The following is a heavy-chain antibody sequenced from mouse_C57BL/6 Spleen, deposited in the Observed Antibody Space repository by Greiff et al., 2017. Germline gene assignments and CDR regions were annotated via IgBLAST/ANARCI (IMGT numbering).Heavy chain of an antibody. J-gene: IGHJ1*03. CDR2: IYPGDGNT. Sequence: VKLLESGPELVKPGASVKISCKASGYAFSSYWMNWVKQRPGKGLEWIGRIYPGDGNTNYNGKFKGKATLTADKTSSTAYMQLSSLTSEDSAVYVLARYYGSTALCFGVWGTGTTVTVSS. V-gene: IGHV1-82*01. D-gene: IGHD1-1*01. CDR3: ARYYGSTALCFGV. CDR1: GYAFSSYW.